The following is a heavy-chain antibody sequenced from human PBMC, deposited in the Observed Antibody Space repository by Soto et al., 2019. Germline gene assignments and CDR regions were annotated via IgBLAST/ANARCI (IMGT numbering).Heavy chain of an antibody. J-gene: IGHJ4*02. CDR3: EVTTGY. V-gene: IGHV1-8*02. D-gene: IGHD1-1*01. CDR1: GYTFTDYD. Sequence: ASVKVSCKTSGYTFTDYDINWVRQAAGQGLEYMGWMSPDSGNTGYSQQFQGRVTMTSNTSTSTAYMELSSLTSEDTAVYYCEVTTGYWGQGTLVTVSS. CDR2: MSPDSGNT.